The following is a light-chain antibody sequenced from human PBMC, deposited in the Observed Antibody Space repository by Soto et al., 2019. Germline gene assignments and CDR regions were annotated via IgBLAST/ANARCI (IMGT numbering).Light chain of an antibody. CDR3: QHSYNSPTWT. Sequence: DIQMTQSPSSLSASVGDRVTITCRASQNIGNYLHWYQQQPGKAPKLLFYSVSTLQTGVPSRFSGSGFGTDFTLTISSLQPEDFSSFYCQHSYNSPTWTFDQGTKVEIK. CDR1: QNIGNY. J-gene: IGKJ1*01. V-gene: IGKV1-39*01. CDR2: SVS.